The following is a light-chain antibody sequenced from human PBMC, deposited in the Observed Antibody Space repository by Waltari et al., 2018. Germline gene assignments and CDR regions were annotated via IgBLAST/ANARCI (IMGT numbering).Light chain of an antibody. Sequence: DIQMTQSPSSLSASAGDRVTITCRASQTINNYVNWYQQKPGKAPTLLIYTASTLQSGVPSRFSGSGGGTLFTLTISSLQPEDFATYFCHQTFSLPNSFGQGTKVEI. J-gene: IGKJ2*03. V-gene: IGKV1-39*01. CDR2: TAS. CDR1: QTINNY. CDR3: HQTFSLPNS.